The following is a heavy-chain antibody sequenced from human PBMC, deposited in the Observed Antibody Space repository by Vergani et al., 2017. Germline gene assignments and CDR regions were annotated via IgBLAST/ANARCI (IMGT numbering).Heavy chain of an antibody. CDR1: GFTFSSYR. V-gene: IGHV3-21*01. D-gene: IGHD4-17*01. CDR3: ARVGLTVTTLLVD. J-gene: IGHJ4*02. Sequence: EVQLVESGGGLVKPGGSLRPSCAASGFTFSSYRMNWVRQAPGKGLEWVSSISSSSSYIYYADSVKGRFTISRDNAKNSLYLQINSLRAEDTAVYYCARVGLTVTTLLVDWGQGTLVTVSS. CDR2: ISSSSSYI.